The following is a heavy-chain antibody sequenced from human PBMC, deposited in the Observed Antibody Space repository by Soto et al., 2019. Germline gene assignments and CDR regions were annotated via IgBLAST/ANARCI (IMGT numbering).Heavy chain of an antibody. Sequence: SETLSLTCAVYGGSFSGYYWSWIRQPPGKGLEWIGEINHSGSTNYNPSLKSRVTISVDTSKNQFSLKLSPVTAADTAVYYCARGLINRRALRSYFDYWGQGTLVTV. J-gene: IGHJ4*02. D-gene: IGHD3-16*01. CDR2: INHSGST. V-gene: IGHV4-34*01. CDR1: GGSFSGYY. CDR3: ARGLINRRALRSYFDY.